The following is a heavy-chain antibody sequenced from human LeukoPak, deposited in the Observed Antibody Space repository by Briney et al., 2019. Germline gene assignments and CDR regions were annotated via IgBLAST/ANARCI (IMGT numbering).Heavy chain of an antibody. CDR3: ARISGRVYYYYYMDV. D-gene: IGHD6-19*01. CDR1: GGSFSGYY. Sequence: SETLSLTCAAYGGSFSGYYLSWIRQPPGKGLEWVGGINHSGSTKYNPSLKSRVIISVDTSKYHCSLKLSSVTAADTAVYYCARISGRVYYYYYMDVWGKRNTVTVSS. J-gene: IGHJ6*03. CDR2: INHSGST. V-gene: IGHV4-34*01.